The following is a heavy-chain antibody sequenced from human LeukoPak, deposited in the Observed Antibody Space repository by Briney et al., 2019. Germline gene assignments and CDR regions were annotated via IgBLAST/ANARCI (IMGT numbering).Heavy chain of an antibody. D-gene: IGHD1-1*01. V-gene: IGHV4-59*01. J-gene: IGHJ5*02. CDR3: ARSYAQPPYNWFDP. Sequence: SETLSLTCTVSGGSISSYYWSWIRQPPGKGLEWIGYIYYSGSTNYNPSLKSRVTISVDTSKNQFSLKLSSVTAADTAVYYCARSYAQPPYNWFDPWGQGTLVTVSS. CDR1: GGSISSYY. CDR2: IYYSGST.